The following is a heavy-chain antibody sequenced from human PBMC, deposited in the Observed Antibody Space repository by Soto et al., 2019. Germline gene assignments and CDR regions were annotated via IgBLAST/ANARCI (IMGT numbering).Heavy chain of an antibody. J-gene: IGHJ4*02. CDR1: GGSISSGGYY. Sequence: KSSETLSLTCTVSGGSISSGGYYWSWIRQPPGKDLEWIGYIYYSGNAYYNPSLQSRITISVDTSKNQFSLKLTSVTAADTAVYYCARYHYGSGSYSLFDFWGQGTLVTVSS. D-gene: IGHD3-10*01. V-gene: IGHV4-30-4*01. CDR3: ARYHYGSGSYSLFDF. CDR2: IYYSGNA.